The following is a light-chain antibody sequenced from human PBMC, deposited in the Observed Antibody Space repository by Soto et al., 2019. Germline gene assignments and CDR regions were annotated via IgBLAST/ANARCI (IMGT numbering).Light chain of an antibody. J-gene: IGLJ1*01. CDR1: GSNIGSNS. CDR2: TNN. Sequence: SSLTHPPSSSVTPGHSFTLSCSGSGSNIGSNSVSWYQQLPGTSPPLLIYTNNQRPSGVPDRFSGSKSGTSASLAISGLRSEDEADYYCAAWDDSLSGYVFGNGTKVTVL. V-gene: IGLV1-47*02. CDR3: AAWDDSLSGYV.